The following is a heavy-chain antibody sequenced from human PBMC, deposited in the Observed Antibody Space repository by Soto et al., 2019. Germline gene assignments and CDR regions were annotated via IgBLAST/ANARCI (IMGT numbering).Heavy chain of an antibody. J-gene: IGHJ5*02. CDR1: GYTFTSYD. V-gene: IGHV1-8*01. Sequence: AASVKVSCKASGYTFTSYDINWVRQATGQGLEWMGWMNPNSGNTGYAQKFQGRVTMTRNTSISTAYMELSSLRSEDTAVYYCAGGYLAYCGGDCYSPRWFDPWGQGTLVTVSS. D-gene: IGHD2-21*02. CDR2: MNPNSGNT. CDR3: AGGYLAYCGGDCYSPRWFDP.